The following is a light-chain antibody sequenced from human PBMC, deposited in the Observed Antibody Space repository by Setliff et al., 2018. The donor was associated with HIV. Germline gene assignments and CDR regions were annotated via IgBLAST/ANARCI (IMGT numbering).Light chain of an antibody. CDR2: AVS. Sequence: QSVLTQPASVSGSPGQSITISCTGSSSDVGGYNYVSWYQQHPGKAPKLMIYAVSNRPSGVSNRFSGSKSGNTASLTISGLQAEDEADYYCSSYTSSTPLYVFGTGTKATVL. CDR3: SSYTSSTPLYV. V-gene: IGLV2-14*03. CDR1: SSDVGGYNY. J-gene: IGLJ1*01.